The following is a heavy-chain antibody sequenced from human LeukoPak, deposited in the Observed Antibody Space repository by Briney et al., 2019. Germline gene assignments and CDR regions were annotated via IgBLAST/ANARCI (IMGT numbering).Heavy chain of an antibody. CDR3: ARGHSNYVMIHASDI. CDR2: IYYSGST. CDR1: GGSISSGGYY. D-gene: IGHD4-11*01. Sequence: SETLSLTCTVSGGSISSGGYYWRWIRQHPGKGLEWIGYIYYSGSTYYNPSLKSRVTISVDTSKNQFSLKLSSVTAADTAVYYCARGHSNYVMIHASDIWGQGTMVTVSS. V-gene: IGHV4-31*03. J-gene: IGHJ3*02.